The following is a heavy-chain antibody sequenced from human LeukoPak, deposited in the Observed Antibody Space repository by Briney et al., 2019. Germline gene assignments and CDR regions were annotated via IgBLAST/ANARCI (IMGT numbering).Heavy chain of an antibody. CDR2: LYSGGST. V-gene: IGHV3-66*01. CDR3: ASRDKGYYYGMDV. Sequence: GGSLRLSCAASGFTVSGNYMRWVRQAAGRGRAWVSLLYSGGSTYYADSVKGRFSISRDNSKNTLYLQMNSLRAEDTAVYYCASRDKGYYYGMDVWGQGTTVTVSS. CDR1: GFTVSGNY. J-gene: IGHJ6*02. D-gene: IGHD5-24*01.